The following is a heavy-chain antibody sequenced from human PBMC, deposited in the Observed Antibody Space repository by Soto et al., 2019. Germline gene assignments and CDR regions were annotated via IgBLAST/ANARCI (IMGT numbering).Heavy chain of an antibody. J-gene: IGHJ2*01. V-gene: IGHV1-18*04. CDR3: ARVPQSPWYFDL. CDR2: ISAYNGST. CDR1: GYTFTSYG. Sequence: ASVKVSCKASGYTFTSYGISWVRQAPGQGLEWMGWISAYNGSTNYAQKLQGRVTMTTDTSMSTAYMELRSLRSDDTAVYYCARVPQSPWYFDLWGRGTLVTVSS.